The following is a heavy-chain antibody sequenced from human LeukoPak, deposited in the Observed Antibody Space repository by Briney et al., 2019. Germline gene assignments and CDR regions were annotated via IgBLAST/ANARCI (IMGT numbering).Heavy chain of an antibody. CDR1: GFTFDDYT. CDR3: AKDIFAYGSGSYYFDY. V-gene: IGHV3-43*01. D-gene: IGHD3-10*01. Sequence: PGGSLRLSCAASGFTFDDYTMHWFRQAPGKGLEWVSLISWDGGSTYYADSVKGRFTISRDNSKNSLYLQMNSLRTEDTALYYCAKDIFAYGSGSYYFDYWGQGTLVTVSS. J-gene: IGHJ4*02. CDR2: ISWDGGST.